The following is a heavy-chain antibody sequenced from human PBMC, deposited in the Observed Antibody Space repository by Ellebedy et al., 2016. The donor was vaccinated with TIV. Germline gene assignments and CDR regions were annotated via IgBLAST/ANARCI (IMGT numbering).Heavy chain of an antibody. CDR2: IKQDGSEK. J-gene: IGHJ5*02. V-gene: IGHV3-7*03. D-gene: IGHD4-17*01. Sequence: AGSLRLSXAASGFTFSSYWMSWVRQAPGKGLEWVANIKQDGSEKYYVDSVKGRFTISRDNAKNSLYLQMNSLRAEDTAVYYCARLQMTTTFNWFDPWGQGTLVTVSS. CDR3: ARLQMTTTFNWFDP. CDR1: GFTFSSYW.